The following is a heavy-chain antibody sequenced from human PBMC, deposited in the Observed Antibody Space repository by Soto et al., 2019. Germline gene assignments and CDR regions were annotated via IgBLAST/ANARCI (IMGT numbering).Heavy chain of an antibody. D-gene: IGHD6-6*01. CDR1: GFTFSSYA. J-gene: IGHJ4*02. CDR3: AKDMAPGVAAPIDY. V-gene: IGHV3-23*01. Sequence: PGGSLRLSCAASGFTFSSYAMSWVRQAPGKGLEWVSAISGSGGSTYYADSVKGRFTISRDNSKNTLYLQMNSLRAEDTAVYYCAKDMAPGVAAPIDYWGQGTLVTVSS. CDR2: ISGSGGST.